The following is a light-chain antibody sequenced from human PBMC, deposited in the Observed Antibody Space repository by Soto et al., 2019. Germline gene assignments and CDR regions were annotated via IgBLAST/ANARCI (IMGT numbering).Light chain of an antibody. Sequence: EIVLTQSQATLSLSPGERATLSCRASQSIATFLTWYHQKPGQPPRLLIYDASKRATGIPARFSGSGSGTDFSLTISSLELDDFAIYYCQQHTCWPPAHTFGPGTKLEIK. V-gene: IGKV3-11*01. CDR3: QQHTCWPPAHT. J-gene: IGKJ2*01. CDR2: DAS. CDR1: QSIATF.